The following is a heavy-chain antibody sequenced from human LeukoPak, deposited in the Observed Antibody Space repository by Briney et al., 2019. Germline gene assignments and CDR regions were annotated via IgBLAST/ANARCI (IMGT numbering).Heavy chain of an antibody. CDR2: ITPLVSTT. CDR3: ARGNGTYTPSDH. J-gene: IGHJ4*02. D-gene: IGHD1-26*01. Sequence: VASVKVSCKASGGISHPYAIAWLRQAPGQGLEWMGGITPLVSTTAYARKLQGRVTFTADEATRTVYMELRSLSSDDTAIYYCARGNGTYTPSDHWGQGTLVTVSS. V-gene: IGHV1-69*01. CDR1: GGISHPYA.